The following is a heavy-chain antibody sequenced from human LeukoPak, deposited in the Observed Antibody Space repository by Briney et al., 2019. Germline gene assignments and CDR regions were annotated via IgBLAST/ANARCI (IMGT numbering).Heavy chain of an antibody. CDR3: ARHSGSGWQALGY. Sequence: GASVKVSCKASGYTFSNYGISWVRQAPGLGLEWMGWTSYNGNTNYAQKFQDRVTMTTDTSTTTAYMELRSLESDDTAVYYCARHSGSGWQALGYWGQGTLVTVS. CDR2: TSYNGNT. D-gene: IGHD6-19*01. V-gene: IGHV1-18*04. J-gene: IGHJ4*02. CDR1: GYTFSNYG.